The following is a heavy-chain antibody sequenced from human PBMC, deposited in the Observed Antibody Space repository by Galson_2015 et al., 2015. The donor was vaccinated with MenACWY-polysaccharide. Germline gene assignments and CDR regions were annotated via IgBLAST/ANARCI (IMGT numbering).Heavy chain of an antibody. D-gene: IGHD3-10*01. CDR2: IKQDGSER. CDR1: GFTFSNFW. CDR3: ARERWVLGLSFDQ. Sequence: SLRLSCAASGFTFSNFWMSWVRQAPGKGLEWVASIKQDGSERYLVDSVKGRFTISRDNAENSLFLQMNNLRAEDTAVYYCARERWVLGLSFDQWGQGTLVTVSS. J-gene: IGHJ4*02. V-gene: IGHV3-7*01.